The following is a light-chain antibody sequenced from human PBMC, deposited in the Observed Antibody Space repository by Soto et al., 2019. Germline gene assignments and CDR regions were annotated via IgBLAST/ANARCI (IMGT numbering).Light chain of an antibody. CDR1: QGVSRGY. J-gene: IGKJ5*01. Sequence: EVVLTQTAYTLSLSPVERCSLSCRASQGVSRGYLAWYQQKAGQAPRLLIYGVSSRATGVSHRFSGSGSGTDFTLTISGLEPEDVAMYYCQHYGDSPPITFGKGTRLEIK. CDR3: QHYGDSPPIT. CDR2: GVS. V-gene: IGKV3-20*01.